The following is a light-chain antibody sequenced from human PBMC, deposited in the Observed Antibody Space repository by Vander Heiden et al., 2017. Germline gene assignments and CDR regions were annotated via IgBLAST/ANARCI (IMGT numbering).Light chain of an antibody. V-gene: IGLV2-14*01. CDR3: TSYTSRNTLV. Sequence: QSALTQPASVSGSPGQSITISSTGTSSDVGGYNYVSWYQQHPGKAPKVMIHDVSNRPSGDSNRFSGSKSGNTASLTISGLQAEDEADYYCTSYTSRNTLVFGSGTKVTVL. CDR1: SSDVGGYNY. CDR2: DVS. J-gene: IGLJ1*01.